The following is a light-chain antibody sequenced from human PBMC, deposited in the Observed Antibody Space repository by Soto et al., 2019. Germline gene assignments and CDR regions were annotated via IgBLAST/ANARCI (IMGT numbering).Light chain of an antibody. CDR1: QSVSSSY. V-gene: IGKV3-20*01. J-gene: IGKJ4*01. CDR3: QQYGSAPPGLT. Sequence: EIVLTQSPGTLSLSPGEGATLSCRASQSVSSSYLAWYQQKPGQAPRLLIYGASSRATGIPDRFSGSGSGTDFTITISRLEPEDLAVYYCQQYGSAPPGLTFGGGTKVEIK. CDR2: GAS.